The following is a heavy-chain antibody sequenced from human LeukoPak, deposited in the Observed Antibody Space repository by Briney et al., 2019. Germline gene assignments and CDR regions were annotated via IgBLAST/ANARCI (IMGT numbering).Heavy chain of an antibody. Sequence: ASVKVFCKASGYTFTSYDIKWGGQAAGQGVEWVGWMNPNSGNTGYAQKFQGRVTMTRNTSISTAYMELSSLRSEDTAVYYCARGGWSQDDAFDIWGQGTMVTVSS. V-gene: IGHV1-8*01. CDR2: MNPNSGNT. J-gene: IGHJ3*02. CDR3: ARGGWSQDDAFDI. CDR1: GYTFTSYD. D-gene: IGHD3-3*01.